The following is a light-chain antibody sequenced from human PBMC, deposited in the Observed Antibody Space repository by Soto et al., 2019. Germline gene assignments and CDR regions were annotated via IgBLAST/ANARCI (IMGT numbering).Light chain of an antibody. J-gene: IGKJ1*01. CDR3: HHFGSLPET. V-gene: IGKV3-20*01. CDR2: SAS. CDR1: QSVASSY. Sequence: EVVLTQSPGTLSLSPGERVTLSCRASQSVASSYLAWYQQKPGRAPRLLFYSASSRATGIPARFSGSGSGTDFTLTISRLEPEGFAVYYCHHFGSLPETFGQGTNVE.